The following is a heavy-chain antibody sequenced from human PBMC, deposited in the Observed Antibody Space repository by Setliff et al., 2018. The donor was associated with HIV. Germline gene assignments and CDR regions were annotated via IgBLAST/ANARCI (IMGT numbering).Heavy chain of an antibody. CDR1: GYTFTGYY. J-gene: IGHJ6*03. V-gene: IGHV1-2*02. CDR3: ARGRRAMGSGPYYYNYYMDV. Sequence: ASVKVSCKASGYTFTGYYMHWVRQAPGQGLEWVGWIIPNSGGANYAQNFQGRVTMTRDTSISTAYMELRRLRSDDTAVYYCARGRRAMGSGPYYYNYYMDVWGKGTTVTVSS. CDR2: IIPNSGGA. D-gene: IGHD6-19*01.